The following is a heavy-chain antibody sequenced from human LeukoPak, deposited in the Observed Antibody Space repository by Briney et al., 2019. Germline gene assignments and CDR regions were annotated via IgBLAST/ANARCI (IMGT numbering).Heavy chain of an antibody. CDR2: ISGSGGST. D-gene: IGHD3-22*01. Sequence: QPGGSLRLSCAASGFTVSSYAMGWVRQAPGKGLEWVSAISGSGGSTYYADSVQGRFTISRDNSKNPLYLQMNSLRAEDTAVYYCAHGRGSRYYPQSFQHRGQRTLLTVSS. J-gene: IGHJ1*01. CDR3: AHGRGSRYYPQSFQH. CDR1: GFTVSSYA. V-gene: IGHV3-23*01.